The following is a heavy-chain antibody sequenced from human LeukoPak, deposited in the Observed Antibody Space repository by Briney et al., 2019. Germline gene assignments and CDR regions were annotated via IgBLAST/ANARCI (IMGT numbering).Heavy chain of an antibody. V-gene: IGHV3-13*01. Sequence: GGSLRLSCAASGFIFSNYDMHWVRQDSRKGLEWVAGIGTTGDTYYPDSVKGRFTISRENAKNSLYLQMNSLRAGDTAVYYCARRRPLGDCSGGACYFYGMDVWGQGTTVTVSS. CDR2: IGTTGDT. CDR1: GFIFSNYD. D-gene: IGHD2-15*01. CDR3: ARRRPLGDCSGGACYFYGMDV. J-gene: IGHJ6*02.